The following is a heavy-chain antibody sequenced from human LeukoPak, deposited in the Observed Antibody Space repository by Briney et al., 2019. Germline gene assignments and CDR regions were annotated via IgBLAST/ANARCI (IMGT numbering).Heavy chain of an antibody. D-gene: IGHD1-1*01. CDR3: VARNGDYSYMDV. J-gene: IGHJ6*03. Sequence: PSQTLSLTCTVSGGSISSGSYYWSWIRQPAGKGLEWIGRIYTSGSTNYNPSLKSRVTISVDTSKNQFSLKLSSVTAADTAVYYCVARNGDYSYMDVWGKGTTVTVSS. CDR1: GGSISSGSYY. CDR2: IYTSGST. V-gene: IGHV4-61*02.